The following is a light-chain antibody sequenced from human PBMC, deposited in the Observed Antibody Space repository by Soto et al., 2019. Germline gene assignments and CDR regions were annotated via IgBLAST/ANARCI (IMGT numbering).Light chain of an antibody. CDR1: QSISSW. CDR2: DAP. J-gene: IGKJ2*02. CDR3: QQYNSYPGT. Sequence: DIQMTQSPSTLSASVGDRVTITCRASQSISSWLAWYQQKPGKAPKLLIYDAPSLESGVPSRFSGSGSGTEFTLTISSLQPDDFATYYCQQYNSYPGTFGQGTKLEIK. V-gene: IGKV1-5*01.